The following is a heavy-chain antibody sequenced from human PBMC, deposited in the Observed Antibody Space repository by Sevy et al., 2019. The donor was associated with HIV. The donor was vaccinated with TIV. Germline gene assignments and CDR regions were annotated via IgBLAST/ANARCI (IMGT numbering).Heavy chain of an antibody. CDR1: GGSISSYY. CDR2: IYYSGST. D-gene: IGHD3-22*01. J-gene: IGHJ5*02. Sequence: SETLSLTCTVSGGSISSYYWSWIRQPPGKGLEWIGYIYYSGSTNYNPSLKNRVTISVDTSKNQFSLKLSSVTAADTAVYYCARGSSYYYDSSGYYSGRGWFDPWGQGTLVTVSS. V-gene: IGHV4-59*01. CDR3: ARGSSYYYDSSGYYSGRGWFDP.